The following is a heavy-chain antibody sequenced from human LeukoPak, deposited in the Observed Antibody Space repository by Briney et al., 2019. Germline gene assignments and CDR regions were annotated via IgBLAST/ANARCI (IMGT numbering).Heavy chain of an antibody. CDR3: ARGVDAAAAIYLFDY. V-gene: IGHV4-59*01. Sequence: SETLSLTCTVSGGSISSYSWSWIRQPPGKGLKWIGYIYYSGSTNYNPSLKSRVTISVDTSKNQFSLKLSSVTAADTAVYYCARGVDAAAAIYLFDYWGQGTLVTVSS. CDR2: IYYSGST. J-gene: IGHJ4*02. CDR1: GGSISSYS. D-gene: IGHD2-2*01.